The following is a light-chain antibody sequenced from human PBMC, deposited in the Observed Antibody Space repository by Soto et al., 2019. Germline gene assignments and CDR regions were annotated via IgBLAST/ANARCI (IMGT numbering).Light chain of an antibody. CDR1: SSDVGGYNY. CDR2: EVN. V-gene: IGLV2-8*01. Sequence: QSVLTQPPSASGSPGESVAISCTGTSSDVGGYNYVSWYQQHPGKAPKLMIYEVNKRPSGVPDRFSGSKSGNTASLTVSGLQAEDEPDYYCSSHAGSSTVFGSGTKVTVL. CDR3: SSHAGSSTV. J-gene: IGLJ6*01.